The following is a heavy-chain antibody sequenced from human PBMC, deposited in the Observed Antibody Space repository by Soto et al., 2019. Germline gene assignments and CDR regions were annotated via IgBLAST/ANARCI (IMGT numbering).Heavy chain of an antibody. V-gene: IGHV1-58*01. CDR3: AADVGYF. D-gene: IGHD1-26*01. CDR1: GYTFTNSA. Sequence: QMQLVQSGPEVKKPGTSVKVSCKGSGYTFTNSAVQWVRQARGQRLEWMGWIVVGSGDTKYAQKFQERVTFTRDVSTSTAYMELSSLKSEDTAVYYCAADVGYFWGQGTLFTVSS. J-gene: IGHJ4*02. CDR2: IVVGSGDT.